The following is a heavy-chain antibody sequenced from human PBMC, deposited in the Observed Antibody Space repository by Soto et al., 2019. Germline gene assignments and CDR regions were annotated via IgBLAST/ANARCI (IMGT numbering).Heavy chain of an antibody. J-gene: IGHJ4*02. CDR1: GGTFSSYA. CDR2: IIPIFGTA. CDR3: ARSPLYYDDSSGSYYFDY. V-gene: IGHV1-69*06. Sequence: QVQLVQSGAEAKKPGSSVKVSCKASGGTFSSYAISWVRQAPGQGLEWMGGIIPIFGTANYAQKFQGRVTITADKSTSTAYMELSSLRSEDTAVYYCARSPLYYDDSSGSYYFDYWGQGTLVTVSS. D-gene: IGHD3-22*01.